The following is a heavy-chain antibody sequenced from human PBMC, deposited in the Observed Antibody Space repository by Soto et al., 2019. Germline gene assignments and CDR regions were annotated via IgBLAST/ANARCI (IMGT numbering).Heavy chain of an antibody. Sequence: GGSLRLSCAASGFTFSSYSMNWVRQAPGKGLEWVSYISSSSSTIYYADSVKGRFTISRDNAKNSLYLQIDSLRVEDTALYFCATGIYWGQGTLVTVSS. J-gene: IGHJ4*02. CDR3: ATGIY. CDR2: ISSSSSTI. V-gene: IGHV3-48*01. CDR1: GFTFSSYS.